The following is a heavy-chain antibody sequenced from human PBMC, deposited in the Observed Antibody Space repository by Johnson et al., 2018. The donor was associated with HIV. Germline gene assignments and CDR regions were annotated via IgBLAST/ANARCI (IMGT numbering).Heavy chain of an antibody. CDR3: AREMAWEDAFDI. J-gene: IGHJ3*02. V-gene: IGHV3-30*04. CDR1: GFTFSSYA. CDR2: ISYVGSNK. Sequence: QVQLVEYGGGVVQPGRSLRLSCGASGFTFSSYAMHWVRQDPGKGLEWVAVISYVGSNKYYADSVKGRFTISRDNAKNSLYLQMNSLRAEDTAVFYCAREMAWEDAFDIWGQGTMVTVSS. D-gene: IGHD5-24*01.